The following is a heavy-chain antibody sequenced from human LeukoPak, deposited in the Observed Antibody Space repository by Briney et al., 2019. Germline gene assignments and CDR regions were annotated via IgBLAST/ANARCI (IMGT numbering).Heavy chain of an antibody. CDR2: IYYSGST. CDR1: GGSISSYY. J-gene: IGHJ6*03. Sequence: SETLSLTCTVSGGSISSYYWSWIRQPPGKGLEWIGYIYYSGSTNYNPSLKSRVTISVDTSKNQFPLKLSSVTAADTAVYYCARAPRGYYMDVWGKGTTVTISS. CDR3: ARAPRGYYMDV. V-gene: IGHV4-59*01.